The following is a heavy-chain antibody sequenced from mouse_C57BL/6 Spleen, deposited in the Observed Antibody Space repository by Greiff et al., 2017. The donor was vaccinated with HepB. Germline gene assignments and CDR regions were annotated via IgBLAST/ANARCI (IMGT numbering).Heavy chain of an antibody. CDR3: TLYDYDEAY. CDR1: GFNIKDYY. J-gene: IGHJ3*01. CDR2: IDPEDGDT. V-gene: IGHV14-1*01. Sequence: VHVKQSGAELVRPGASVKLSCTASGFNIKDYYMHWVKQRPEQGLEWIGRIDPEDGDTEYAPKFQGKATMTADTSSNTAYLQLSSLTSEDTAVYYCTLYDYDEAYWGQGTLVTVSA. D-gene: IGHD2-4*01.